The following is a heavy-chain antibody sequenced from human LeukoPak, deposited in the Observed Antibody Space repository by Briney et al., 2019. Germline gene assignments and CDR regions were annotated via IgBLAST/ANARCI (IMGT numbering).Heavy chain of an antibody. CDR2: FHLYNGRI. CDR3: TIDIRPGGMDV. J-gene: IGHJ6*02. Sequence: GGSLRLSCAASGFTPVAHAMHWVRQTPEKGLEWVSGFHLYNGRIDYGDSVKGRFTVSRDNAKNSLYLQMDSLRVEDTAIYFCTIDIRPGGMDVWGQGTTVTVSS. V-gene: IGHV3-9*02. CDR1: GFTPVAHA. D-gene: IGHD3-10*01.